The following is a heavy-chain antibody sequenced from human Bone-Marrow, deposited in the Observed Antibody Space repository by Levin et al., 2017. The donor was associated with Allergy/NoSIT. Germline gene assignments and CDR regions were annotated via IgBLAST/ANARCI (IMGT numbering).Heavy chain of an antibody. J-gene: IGHJ4*02. V-gene: IGHV3-74*03. D-gene: IGHD1-1*01. Sequence: GGSLRLSCTTSEFTFSKSWMYWVRQAAGLGLVWVSRIGPDGRTTEYADSVRGRFTISRDNAKSMLYLQMNSLRAEDTAVYYCASYNWDWMTDYWGQGTLVTVSS. CDR1: EFTFSKSW. CDR2: IGPDGRTT. CDR3: ASYNWDWMTDY.